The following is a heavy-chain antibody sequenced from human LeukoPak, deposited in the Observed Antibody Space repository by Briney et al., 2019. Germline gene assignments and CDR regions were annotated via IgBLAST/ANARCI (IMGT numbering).Heavy chain of an antibody. CDR2: MNPNSGNT. J-gene: IGHJ4*02. CDR3: AGAGYSSGRAFDY. D-gene: IGHD6-19*01. CDR1: GYTFTSYD. V-gene: IGHV1-8*01. Sequence: ASVKVSCKASGYTFTSYDINWVRQATGQGLEWMGWMNPNSGNTGYAQKFQGRVTMTRNTSISTAYMELSSLRSEDTAVYYRAGAGYSSGRAFDYWGQGTLVTVSS.